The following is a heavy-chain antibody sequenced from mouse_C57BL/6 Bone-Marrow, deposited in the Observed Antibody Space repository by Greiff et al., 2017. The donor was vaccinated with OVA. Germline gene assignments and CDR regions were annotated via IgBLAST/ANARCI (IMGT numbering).Heavy chain of an antibody. CDR3: ARRLLEEKNYFDY. V-gene: IGHV1-61*01. J-gene: IGHJ2*01. CDR1: GYTFTSYW. Sequence: QVQLQQPGAELVRPGSSVKLSCKASGYTFTSYWMDWVKQRPGQGLEWIGNIYPSDSETHYNQKFKDKATLTVDKSSSTAYMQLSSLTSEDSAVYYCARRLLEEKNYFDYWGQGTTLTVSS. CDR2: IYPSDSET. D-gene: IGHD1-1*01.